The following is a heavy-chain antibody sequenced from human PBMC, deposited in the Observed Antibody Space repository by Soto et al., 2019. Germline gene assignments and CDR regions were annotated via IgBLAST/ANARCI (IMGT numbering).Heavy chain of an antibody. D-gene: IGHD3-16*01. CDR2: IWHDGGNK. Sequence: GGSLRLSCAASGFTFSSYGMHWVRQAPGKGLEWVAFIWHDGGNKFYAESVKGRFTISRDNSKNTLYLQMTSLSAEDTAMYYCARDGDVNTGFGKDYWGQGTPVPVSP. V-gene: IGHV3-33*01. CDR1: GFTFSSYG. CDR3: ARDGDVNTGFGKDY. J-gene: IGHJ4*02.